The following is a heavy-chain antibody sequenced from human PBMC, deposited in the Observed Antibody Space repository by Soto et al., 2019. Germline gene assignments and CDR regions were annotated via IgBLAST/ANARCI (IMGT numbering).Heavy chain of an antibody. Sequence: GSSVKVSCNASGHTFSDSGSSWVRQAPGQGLEWMGWISTYNGNTDYAQKLQDRVTMTTDTSTSTVYMELRSLTSDDTAVYYCARDYDYVWGTYRHTHYYWG. V-gene: IGHV1-18*04. D-gene: IGHD3-16*02. CDR2: ISTYNGNT. J-gene: IGHJ4*01. CDR3: ARDYDYVWGTYRHTHYY. CDR1: GHTFSDSG.